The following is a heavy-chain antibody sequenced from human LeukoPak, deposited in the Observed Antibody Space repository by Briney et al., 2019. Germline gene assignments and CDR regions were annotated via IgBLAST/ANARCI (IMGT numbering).Heavy chain of an antibody. J-gene: IGHJ4*02. V-gene: IGHV4-59*08. CDR2: IYYSGST. CDR3: ARAVSGRFDY. D-gene: IGHD6-19*01. Sequence: SETLSLTCTVSGGSMSPYHWGWIRQPPGKGLEWTGYIYYSGSTNYNPSLNSRVTISVDTSKNQFSLRLSSVTAANTAIYYCARAVSGRFDYRGQGTLVTVSS. CDR1: GGSMSPYH.